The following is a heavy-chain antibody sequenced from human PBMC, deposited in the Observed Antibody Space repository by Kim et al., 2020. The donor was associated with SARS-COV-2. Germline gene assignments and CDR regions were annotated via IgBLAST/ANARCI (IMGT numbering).Heavy chain of an antibody. V-gene: IGHV3-23*01. CDR2: ISGSGGST. CDR3: AKVSGRMGSLWFGELYLFDP. CDR1: GFTFSSYA. Sequence: GGSLRLSCAATGFTFSSYAMSWVRQAPGKGLEWVSAISGSGGSTYYADSVKGRFTISRDNSKNTLYLQMNSLRAEDTAVYYCAKVSGRMGSLWFGELYLFDPWGQGTLVTVSS. J-gene: IGHJ5*02. D-gene: IGHD3-10*01.